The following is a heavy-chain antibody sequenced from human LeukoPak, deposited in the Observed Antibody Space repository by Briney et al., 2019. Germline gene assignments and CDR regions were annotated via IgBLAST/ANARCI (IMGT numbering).Heavy chain of an antibody. D-gene: IGHD4-23*01. CDR1: GFTFSSYA. V-gene: IGHV3-23*01. CDR3: ANVASPHYGGRAFDI. J-gene: IGHJ3*02. CDR2: ISGSGGST. Sequence: PGRSLRLSCAASGFTFSSYAMSWVRQAPGKGLEWVSAISGSGGSTYYGDSVKGGFTISRDNSKNTLYLQTNSLRAEDTAVYYCANVASPHYGGRAFDIWGQGTMVTVSS.